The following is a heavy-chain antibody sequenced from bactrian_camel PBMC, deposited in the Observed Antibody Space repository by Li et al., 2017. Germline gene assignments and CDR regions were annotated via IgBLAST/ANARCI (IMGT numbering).Heavy chain of an antibody. CDR2: IDTDNST. D-gene: IGHD4*01. V-gene: IGHV3S67*01. J-gene: IGHJ6*01. CDR3: AVPSRAPYDCYAGPPDLGY. Sequence: VQLVESGGGSVQAGGSLRLSCVASGSAYSAHSACMGWFRQAPGKEREGVAAIDTDNSTTYANSVKGRFTISQDNAKNTLYLQMNSLRPEDTATYYCAVPSRAPYDCYAGPPDLGYLGQGTQVT. CDR1: GSAYSAHSAC.